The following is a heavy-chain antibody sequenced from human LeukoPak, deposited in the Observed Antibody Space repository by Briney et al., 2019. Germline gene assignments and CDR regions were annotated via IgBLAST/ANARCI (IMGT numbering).Heavy chain of an antibody. J-gene: IGHJ5*02. Sequence: SETLSFTCAVYGGSFSGYYWSWIRQPPGKGLEWIGEINHSGSTNYNPSLKSRVTISVDTSKNQFSLKLSSVTAADTAVYYCARAPSVLTETTPLWFDPWGQGTLVTVSS. CDR2: INHSGST. CDR3: ARAPSVLTETTPLWFDP. V-gene: IGHV4-34*01. CDR1: GGSFSGYY. D-gene: IGHD1-7*01.